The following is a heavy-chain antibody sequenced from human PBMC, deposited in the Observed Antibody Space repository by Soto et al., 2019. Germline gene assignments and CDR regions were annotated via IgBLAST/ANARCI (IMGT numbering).Heavy chain of an antibody. D-gene: IGHD6-19*01. J-gene: IGHJ4*02. CDR3: AKAAYSGGWYVRGYFDY. V-gene: IGHV3-30*18. Sequence: QVQLVESGGGVVQPGRSLRLSCAASGFTFSSYGMHWVRQAPGKGLEWVAVISYDGSNKYYADSVKGRFTISRDNSKNTLYLQMNSLRAEDTAVYYCAKAAYSGGWYVRGYFDYWGQGTLVTVSS. CDR1: GFTFSSYG. CDR2: ISYDGSNK.